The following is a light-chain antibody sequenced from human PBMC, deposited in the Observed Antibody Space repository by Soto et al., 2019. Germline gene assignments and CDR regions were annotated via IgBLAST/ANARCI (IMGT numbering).Light chain of an antibody. J-gene: IGLJ1*01. Sequence: QSALTQPASVSGSPGQSITISCTGTSSDVGGFNFVSWYQQYPGKAPKLVIYEVINRPSGISNRFSGSKSDNTASLTISGLQAEDEADYYCCSYRSGSSLYVFGTGTKLTVL. CDR3: CSYRSGSSLYV. V-gene: IGLV2-14*01. CDR1: SSDVGGFNF. CDR2: EVI.